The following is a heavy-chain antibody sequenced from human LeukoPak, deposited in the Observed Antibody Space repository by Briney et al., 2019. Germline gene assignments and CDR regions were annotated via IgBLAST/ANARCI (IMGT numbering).Heavy chain of an antibody. CDR3: ARVSLVDDGYNLFDI. D-gene: IGHD5-24*01. Sequence: PSQTLSLTCTVSGGSISSGGYYWSWIRQHPGKGLEWIGYIYYSGSTYYNPSLKSRVTISVDTSKNQFSLKLSSVTAADTAVYYCARVSLVDDGYNLFDIWGQGTMVTVSS. CDR1: GGSISSGGYY. CDR2: IYYSGST. J-gene: IGHJ3*02. V-gene: IGHV4-31*03.